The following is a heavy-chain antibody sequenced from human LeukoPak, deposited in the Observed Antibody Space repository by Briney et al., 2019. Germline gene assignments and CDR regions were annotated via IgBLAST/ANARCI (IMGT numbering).Heavy chain of an antibody. D-gene: IGHD6-19*01. J-gene: IGHJ3*01. CDR1: AGSISGFH. CDR3: ASGSGWNDAFDF. V-gene: IGHV4-59*01. Sequence: SETLSLTCTVSAGSISGFHWSWIRQPPGKGLEWIAYIHYSVRTNYNPSLKSRVTISLGTSKNQFSLKMSSVTAADTAVYYCASGSGWNDAFDFWGQGTMVTVSS. CDR2: IHYSVRT.